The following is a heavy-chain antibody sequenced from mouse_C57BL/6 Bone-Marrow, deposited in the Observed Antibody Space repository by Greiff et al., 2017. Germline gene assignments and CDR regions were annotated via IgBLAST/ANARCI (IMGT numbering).Heavy chain of an antibody. CDR2: IDPEDGDT. J-gene: IGHJ3*01. D-gene: IGHD1-1*01. Sequence: EVQLQQSGAELVRPGASVKLSCTASGFNIKDYYMHWVKQRPEQGLEWIGRIDPEDGDTDYAPKFQGQATMTADTPSTTAYLQLSSLTSEDTAVYYCVLRYFAYWGQGTLGTVSA. CDR3: VLRYFAY. V-gene: IGHV14-1*01. CDR1: GFNIKDYY.